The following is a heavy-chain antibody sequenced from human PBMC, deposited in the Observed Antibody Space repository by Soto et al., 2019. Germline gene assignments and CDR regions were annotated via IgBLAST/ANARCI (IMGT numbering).Heavy chain of an antibody. V-gene: IGHV1-69*06. CDR1: GGTFSSYA. D-gene: IGHD3-22*01. J-gene: IGHJ4*02. Sequence: ASVKVSCKASGGTFSSYAISWVRQAPGQGLEWMGGIIPIFGTANYAQKFQGRVTITADKSTSTAYMELSSLRSEDTAVYYCASGYYRGVRYYFDYWGQGTLVTVSS. CDR3: ASGYYRGVRYYFDY. CDR2: IIPIFGTA.